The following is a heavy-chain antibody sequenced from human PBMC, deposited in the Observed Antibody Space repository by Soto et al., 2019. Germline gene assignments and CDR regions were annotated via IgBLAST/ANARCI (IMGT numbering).Heavy chain of an antibody. D-gene: IGHD6-19*01. CDR2: IYYSGST. CDR1: GGSISSCY. J-gene: IGHJ4*02. V-gene: IGHV4-59*08. Sequence: SETLSLTCTVSGGSISSCYWSWIRQPPGKGLEWIGYIYYSGSTNYNPSLKSRVTISVDTSKNQFSLKLSSVTAADTGVYYCARQGGSGWYYFDYWGQGTLVTVSS. CDR3: ARQGGSGWYYFDY.